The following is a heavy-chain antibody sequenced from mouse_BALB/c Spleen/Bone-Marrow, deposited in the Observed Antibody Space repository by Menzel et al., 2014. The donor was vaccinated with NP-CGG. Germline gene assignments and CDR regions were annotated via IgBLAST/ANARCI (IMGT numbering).Heavy chain of an antibody. CDR1: GYTFTSYW. D-gene: IGHD4-1*01. V-gene: IGHV1-7*01. Sequence: QVQLQQSGAELAKPGASVKMSCKASGYTFTSYWMHWVKQRPGQGLEWIGYINPSTGYTEYNQKSKDKATLTADKSSSTAYMQLSSLTSEDSAVYYCATGYYFDYWGQGTTRTVSS. CDR3: ATGYYFDY. J-gene: IGHJ2*01. CDR2: INPSTGYT.